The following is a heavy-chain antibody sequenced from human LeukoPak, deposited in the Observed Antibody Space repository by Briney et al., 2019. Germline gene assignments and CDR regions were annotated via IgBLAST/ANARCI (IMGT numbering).Heavy chain of an antibody. V-gene: IGHV1-69*05. Sequence: GASVKVSCKASGGTFSSYAISWVRQAPGQGLEWMGGIIPIFSTANYALKFQGRVTITTDESTSTAYMELSSLRSEDTAVYYCARVLGVAGHYYYYYMDVWGKGTTVTVSS. CDR3: ARVLGVAGHYYYYYMDV. CDR2: IIPIFSTA. CDR1: GGTFSSYA. J-gene: IGHJ6*03. D-gene: IGHD6-19*01.